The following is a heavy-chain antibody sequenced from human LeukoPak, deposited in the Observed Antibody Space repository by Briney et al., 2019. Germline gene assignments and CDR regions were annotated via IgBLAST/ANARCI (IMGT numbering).Heavy chain of an antibody. CDR2: ISGSGGST. J-gene: IGHJ4*02. Sequence: PGGSLRLSCAASGFTFSDYAMTWVRQDPEKGLEWISTISGSGGSTYYADSVKGRFTISRDNSKTTLYLQMNSLRAEDTAVYYCTPDPFASWGQGALVTVSS. CDR1: GFTFSDYA. V-gene: IGHV3-23*01. D-gene: IGHD2-15*01. CDR3: TPDPFAS.